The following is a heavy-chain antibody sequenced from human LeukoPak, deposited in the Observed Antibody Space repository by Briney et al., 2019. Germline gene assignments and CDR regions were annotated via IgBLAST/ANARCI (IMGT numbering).Heavy chain of an antibody. Sequence: GGSLRLSCAASGFSFSSYAMTWVRQAPGKGLEWVSSISGTGDTTYYADSVKGRFTVSRDNSKDTLFLQMNSLGAKDTAVYYCARSPLGIAPFDYWGQGTLVTVSS. CDR3: ARSPLGIAPFDY. V-gene: IGHV3-23*01. D-gene: IGHD7-27*01. CDR1: GFSFSSYA. J-gene: IGHJ4*02. CDR2: ISGTGDTT.